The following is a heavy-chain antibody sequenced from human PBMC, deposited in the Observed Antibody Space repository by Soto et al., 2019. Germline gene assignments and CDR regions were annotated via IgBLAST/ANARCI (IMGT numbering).Heavy chain of an antibody. CDR3: TRGDYHDTGGPFSDAFDV. V-gene: IGHV3-7*04. D-gene: IGHD3-22*01. Sequence: SLILSCAASGFTFSNYWMSWVRQAPGKGLEWVANIKPDGSQKWYVDSVKGRFTISRDNAKNSLYLQMISLRVEDTAMYYCTRGDYHDTGGPFSDAFDVWGQGTMVTVSS. J-gene: IGHJ3*01. CDR2: IKPDGSQK. CDR1: GFTFSNYW.